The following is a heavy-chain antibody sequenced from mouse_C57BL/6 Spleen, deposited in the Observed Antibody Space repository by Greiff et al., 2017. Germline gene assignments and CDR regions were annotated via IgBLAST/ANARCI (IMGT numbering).Heavy chain of an antibody. Sequence: VQLKESGPGLVKPSQSLSLTCSVTGYSITSGYYWNWIRQFPGNKLEWMGYISYDGSNNYNPSLKNRISITRDTSKNQFFLKLNSVTTEDTATYYCARVGDGYYGDYWGQGTTLTVSS. CDR2: ISYDGSN. D-gene: IGHD2-3*01. J-gene: IGHJ2*01. CDR3: ARVGDGYYGDY. CDR1: GYSITSGYY. V-gene: IGHV3-6*01.